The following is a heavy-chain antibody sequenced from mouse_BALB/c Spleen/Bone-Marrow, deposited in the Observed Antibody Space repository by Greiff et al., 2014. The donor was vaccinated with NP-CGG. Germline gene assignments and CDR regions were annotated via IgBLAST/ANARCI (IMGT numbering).Heavy chain of an antibody. CDR1: GFSLTDYG. CDR2: IWGGGIT. J-gene: IGHJ2*01. D-gene: IGHD1-1*01. CDR3: AKHDTTVVLDY. V-gene: IGHV2-6-5*01. Sequence: VQLQESGPGLVAPSQSLSITCTVSGFSLTDYGLSWIRQPPGKGLEWLGVIWGGGITYYNSTLKSRLSISKDNSKSQVFLKMNSLQTDDTAMYYCAKHDTTVVLDYWGQDTTLTVSS.